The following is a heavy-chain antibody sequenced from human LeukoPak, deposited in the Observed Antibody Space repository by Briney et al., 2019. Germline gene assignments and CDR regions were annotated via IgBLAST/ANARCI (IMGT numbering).Heavy chain of an antibody. CDR2: INHSGSA. D-gene: IGHD6-19*01. CDR3: ARVVAGRGLINWFDP. CDR1: GGSFSGYY. V-gene: IGHV4-34*01. Sequence: KASETLSLTCAVYGGSFSGYYWSWIRQPPGKGLEWIGEINHSGSANYNPSLKSRVTISVDTSKNQFSLKLSSVTAADTAVYYCARVVAGRGLINWFDPWGQGTLVTVSS. J-gene: IGHJ5*02.